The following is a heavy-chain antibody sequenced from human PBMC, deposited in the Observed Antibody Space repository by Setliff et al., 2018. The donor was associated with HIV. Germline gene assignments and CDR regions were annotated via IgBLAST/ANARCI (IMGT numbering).Heavy chain of an antibody. J-gene: IGHJ4*02. CDR1: GYTFTSDY. Sequence: ASVKVSCKASGYTFTSDYIHWVRQAPGQGLEWMGIINPAGNPTSYAQKFQGRLTVTTDTSTGTLYMELSNLRSDDSAVYYCARAGGGATDQAFDIWGQGLLVTVSS. V-gene: IGHV1-46*01. D-gene: IGHD3-9*01. CDR3: ARAGGGATDQAFDI. CDR2: INPAGNPT.